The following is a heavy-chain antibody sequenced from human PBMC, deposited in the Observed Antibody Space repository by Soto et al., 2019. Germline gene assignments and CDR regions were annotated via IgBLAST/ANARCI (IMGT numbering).Heavy chain of an antibody. CDR1: GFTFSSYA. Sequence: PGGSLRLSCAASGFTFSSYAMSWVRQAPGKGLEWVSAISGSGGSTYYADSVKGRFTISRDNSKNTLYLRMNSLRAEDTAVYYCATPGPLRLFYYYYGMDVWGQGTTVTVSS. D-gene: IGHD5-12*01. V-gene: IGHV3-23*01. CDR3: ATPGPLRLFYYYYGMDV. CDR2: ISGSGGST. J-gene: IGHJ6*02.